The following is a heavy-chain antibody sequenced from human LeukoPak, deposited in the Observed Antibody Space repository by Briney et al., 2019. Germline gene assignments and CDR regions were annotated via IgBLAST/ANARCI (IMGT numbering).Heavy chain of an antibody. CDR2: ISSGGDYI. J-gene: IGHJ3*01. V-gene: IGHV3-11*04. CDR1: GITFSDHY. Sequence: GGSLRLSCAASGITFSDHYMSWIRQAPGKGLEWLSYISSGGDYIYYADSVKGRFTISRDNAKNSLFLQMNSLRADDTAVYSCARVLLGMSAFDLWGQGTMVSVSS. CDR3: ARVLLGMSAFDL. D-gene: IGHD3-9*01.